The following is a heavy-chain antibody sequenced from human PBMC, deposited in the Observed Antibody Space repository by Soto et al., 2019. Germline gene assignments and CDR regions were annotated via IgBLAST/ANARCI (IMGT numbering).Heavy chain of an antibody. CDR1: GFSLSTSGMC. V-gene: IGHV2-5*08. D-gene: IGHD5-12*01. Sequence: SGPTLVNPTQTLTLTCTFSGFSLSTSGMCVSWIRQPPGKALEWLALIYWDDDKRYSPSLKSRLTITKDTSKNQVVLTMTNMDPVDTATYYCAHRPRRDGYNPFDYWGQGTLVTVSS. CDR3: AHRPRRDGYNPFDY. J-gene: IGHJ4*02. CDR2: IYWDDDK.